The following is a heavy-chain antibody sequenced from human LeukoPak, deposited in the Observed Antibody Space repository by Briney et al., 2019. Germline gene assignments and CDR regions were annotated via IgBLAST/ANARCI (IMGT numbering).Heavy chain of an antibody. Sequence: PPGGSLRLSCAASGFTFTNYAVSWVRQAPGKGLEWVSAISGSGGSTYYADSVKGRFTISRDNSKNTLYLQMNSLRAEDTAVYYCAKGGLAGRPDYWGQGTLVTVSS. CDR1: GFTFTNYA. J-gene: IGHJ4*02. V-gene: IGHV3-23*01. CDR2: ISGSGGST. D-gene: IGHD6-25*01. CDR3: AKGGLAGRPDY.